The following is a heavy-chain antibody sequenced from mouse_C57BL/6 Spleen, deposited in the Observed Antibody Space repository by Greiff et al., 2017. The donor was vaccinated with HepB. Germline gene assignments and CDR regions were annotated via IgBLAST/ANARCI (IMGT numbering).Heavy chain of an antibody. V-gene: IGHV1-74*01. J-gene: IGHJ3*01. CDR3: AIGQEGFAY. Sequence: QVHVKQPGAELVKPGASVKVSCKASGYTFTSYWMHWVKQRPGQGLEWIGRIHPSDSDTNYNQKFKGKATLTVDKSSSTAYMQLSSLTSEDSAVYYCAIGQEGFAYWGQGTLVTVSA. CDR1: GYTFTSYW. CDR2: IHPSDSDT. D-gene: IGHD3-2*02.